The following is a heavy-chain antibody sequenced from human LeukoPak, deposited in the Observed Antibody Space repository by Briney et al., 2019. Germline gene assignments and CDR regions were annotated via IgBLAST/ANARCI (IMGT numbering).Heavy chain of an antibody. V-gene: IGHV4-30-2*01. CDR2: INHSGST. CDR1: GGSISSGGYS. CDR3: ARFLGSPRLSGAAAGTFADY. J-gene: IGHJ4*02. D-gene: IGHD6-13*01. Sequence: PSQTLSLTCAVSGGSISSGGYSWSWIRQPPGKGLEWIGEINHSGSTNYNPSLKSRVTISVDTSKNQFSLKLSSVTAADTAVYYCARFLGSPRLSGAAAGTFADYWGQGTLVTVSS.